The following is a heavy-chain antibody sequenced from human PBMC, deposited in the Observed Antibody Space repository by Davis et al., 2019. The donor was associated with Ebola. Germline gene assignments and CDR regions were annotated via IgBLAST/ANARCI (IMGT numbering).Heavy chain of an antibody. CDR1: GDSIGSGDYS. CDR2: IYYSGTT. D-gene: IGHD3-3*01. CDR3: ARSITISESDY. J-gene: IGHJ4*02. Sequence: SETLSLTCAVSGDSIGSGDYSWSWLRQPPGKELEWIGYIYYSGTTYYNPSLKSRVTISIDTSKNQFSLRLNSVTAADTAVYYCARSITISESDYWGQGTLVTVSS. V-gene: IGHV4-30-4*07.